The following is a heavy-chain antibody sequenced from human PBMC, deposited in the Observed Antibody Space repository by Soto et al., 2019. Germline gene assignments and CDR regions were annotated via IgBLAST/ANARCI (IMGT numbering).Heavy chain of an antibody. CDR1: GFTFSSYG. CDR2: IWYDGSNK. Sequence: GGSLRLSCAASGFTFSSYGMHWVRQAPGKGLEWVAVIWYDGSNKYYADSVKGRFTISRDNSKNTLYLQMNSLRAEDTAVYYCARDGQQQLFYYYYYYLDVWGKGTPVTASS. D-gene: IGHD6-13*01. J-gene: IGHJ6*03. CDR3: ARDGQQQLFYYYYYYLDV. V-gene: IGHV3-33*01.